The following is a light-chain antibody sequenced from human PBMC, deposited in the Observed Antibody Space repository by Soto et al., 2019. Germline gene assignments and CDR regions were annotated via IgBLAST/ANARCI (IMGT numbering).Light chain of an antibody. CDR2: GAS. CDR3: QQYGSSLWT. V-gene: IGKV3-20*01. CDR1: QTVSSSF. J-gene: IGKJ1*01. Sequence: VLTQSPGTLSLSPGKRATLSCRASQTVSSSFLAWYQQKPGQAPRLLIYGASSRATGIPDRFSGSGSGTDFTLTISRLEPEDFAVYYCQQYGSSLWTFGQGTKGDIK.